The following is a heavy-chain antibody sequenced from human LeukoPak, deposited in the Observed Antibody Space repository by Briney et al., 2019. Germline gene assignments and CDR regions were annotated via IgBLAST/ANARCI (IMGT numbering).Heavy chain of an antibody. J-gene: IGHJ6*03. CDR3: ARISSGYKYYYYYMDV. CDR2: INHSGST. V-gene: IGHV4-34*01. D-gene: IGHD3-22*01. CDR1: GGSFSGYY. Sequence: PSETLSLTCAVYGGSFSGYYWSWIRQPPGKGLGWIGEINHSGSTNYNPSLKRRVTISVDTSKNKFCLKLRSVTAADTAVYYCARISSGYKYYYYYMDVWGKGTTVTVSS.